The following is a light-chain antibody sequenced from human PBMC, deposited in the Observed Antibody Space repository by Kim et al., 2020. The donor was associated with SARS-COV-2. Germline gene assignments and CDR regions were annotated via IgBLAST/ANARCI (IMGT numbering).Light chain of an antibody. V-gene: IGKV1-12*01. CDR2: AAS. CDR3: QQAKAFPIT. J-gene: IGKJ5*01. CDR1: QGLGSW. Sequence: ASVGDRVTIPGRASQGLGSWLACYQQKPGKPPNLLIYAASRLQDGVPSRFSASESGTDFTLTITSVQPEDFATYFCQQAKAFPITFGQGTRLEIK.